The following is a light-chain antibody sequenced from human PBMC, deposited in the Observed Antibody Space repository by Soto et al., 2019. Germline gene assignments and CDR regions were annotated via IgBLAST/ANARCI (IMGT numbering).Light chain of an antibody. J-gene: IGLJ3*02. V-gene: IGLV2-23*01. Sequence: QSARTQPASVSGSPGQSITISCTGTSSDVGSYNLVSWYQQHPGKAPKLMIYEGNKRPSGVSNRFSGSKSGNTASLTISGLQAEDEADYYCCSYAGSSTWVFGGGTKLTVL. CDR2: EGN. CDR1: SSDVGSYNL. CDR3: CSYAGSSTWV.